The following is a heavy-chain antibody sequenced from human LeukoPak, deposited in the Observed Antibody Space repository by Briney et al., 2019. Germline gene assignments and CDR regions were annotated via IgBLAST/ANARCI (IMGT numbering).Heavy chain of an antibody. D-gene: IGHD1-1*01. CDR3: AREARGMTTNAHDAFDI. CDR1: GDSITGGDYP. Sequence: SETLSLTCTVSGDSITGGDYPWSWIRQYPGKGLEWIGYIYHSGTTYYNPSLRGRLTISVDTSKNHFSLKLTSLTAADTAVYYCAREARGMTTNAHDAFDIWGQGTMVTVSS. CDR2: IYHSGTT. J-gene: IGHJ3*02. V-gene: IGHV4-31*03.